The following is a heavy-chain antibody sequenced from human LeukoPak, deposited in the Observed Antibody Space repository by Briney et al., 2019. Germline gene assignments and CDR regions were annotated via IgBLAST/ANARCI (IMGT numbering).Heavy chain of an antibody. J-gene: IGHJ5*02. CDR2: ISGSGGST. D-gene: IGHD3-22*01. Sequence: PGGSLRLSCAASGFTFSSYAMSWVRQAPGKGLEWVSAISGSGGSTYYADSVKGRFTISRDNSKNTLYLQMNSLRAEDTAVYYCAKFGLLPYYYDSSGYPPPYNWFDPWGQGTLVTVSS. CDR1: GFTFSSYA. CDR3: AKFGLLPYYYDSSGYPPPYNWFDP. V-gene: IGHV3-23*01.